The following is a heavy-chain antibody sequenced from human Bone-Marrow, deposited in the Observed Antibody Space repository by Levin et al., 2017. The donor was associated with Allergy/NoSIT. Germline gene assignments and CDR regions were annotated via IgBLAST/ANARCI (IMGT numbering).Heavy chain of an antibody. V-gene: IGHV4-39*01. J-gene: IGHJ4*02. Sequence: SETLSLTCSVSGASIDSRDYYWGWIRQSPGKGLEWIASIFSGERTFYTPSLKSRVTVSVDTSKNQFSLTLRSVTAADTSIYYCASSKSGTYSLKMDFWGQGSLVTVSS. CDR2: IFSGERT. D-gene: IGHD5-12*01. CDR3: ASSKSGTYSLKMDF. CDR1: GASIDSRDYY.